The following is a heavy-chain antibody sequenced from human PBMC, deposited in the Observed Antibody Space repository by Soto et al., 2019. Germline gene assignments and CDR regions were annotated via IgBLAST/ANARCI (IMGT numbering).Heavy chain of an antibody. CDR1: GGSFSNDY. Sequence: PSETLSLTCSTSGGSFSNDYWPRIRQSPGMGRGWIGYIFHSGITDYNPSVKSRVTISIDKSRNLFSLTLTSVTAADTAVYYCARDRYFYDSRGYYRTLDSWGQGTLVTVS. J-gene: IGHJ5*01. CDR2: IFHSGIT. D-gene: IGHD3-22*01. V-gene: IGHV4-59*01. CDR3: ARDRYFYDSRGYYRTLDS.